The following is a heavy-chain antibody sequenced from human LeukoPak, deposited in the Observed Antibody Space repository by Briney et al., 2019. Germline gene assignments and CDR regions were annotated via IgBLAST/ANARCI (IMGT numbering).Heavy chain of an antibody. CDR3: ARDRYYYDSSAFDI. CDR1: GGPISSYY. Sequence: SETLSLTCTVSGGPISSYYWSWIRQPPGKGLEGMGYIYYSGSTNYNPSLKSRVTISVDTFKNQFSLKLSSVTAADTAVYYCARDRYYYDSSAFDIWGQGTMVTVSS. CDR2: IYYSGST. D-gene: IGHD3-22*01. J-gene: IGHJ3*02. V-gene: IGHV4-59*01.